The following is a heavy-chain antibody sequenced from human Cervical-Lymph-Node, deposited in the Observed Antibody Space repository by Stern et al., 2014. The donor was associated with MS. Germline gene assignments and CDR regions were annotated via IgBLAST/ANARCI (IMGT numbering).Heavy chain of an antibody. CDR2: INPSGGST. Sequence: VQLVESGAEVKKPGASVKVSCNASGYTFTSYYMHWVRQAPGQGLEWMGIINPSGGSTSYAQKFQGRVTMTRDTSTSTVYMELSSLRSEDTAVYYCARAATVVVYFQHWGQGTLVTVSS. CDR3: ARAATVVVYFQH. CDR1: GYTFTSYY. D-gene: IGHD4-23*01. J-gene: IGHJ1*01. V-gene: IGHV1-46*03.